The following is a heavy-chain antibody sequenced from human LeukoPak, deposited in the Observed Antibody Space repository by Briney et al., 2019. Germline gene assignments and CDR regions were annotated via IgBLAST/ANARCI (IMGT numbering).Heavy chain of an antibody. J-gene: IGHJ4*02. CDR2: ISAYNGNT. CDR1: GYTFTSYG. Sequence: GASVKVSCKASGYTFTSYGISWVRQAPGQGLEWMGWISAYNGNTNYAQKLQGRVTMTTDTSTSTAYMELRSLRSDDTAVYYCARTYDFWSGYYTKTPDYWGQGTLVTVSS. D-gene: IGHD3-3*01. V-gene: IGHV1-18*01. CDR3: ARTYDFWSGYYTKTPDY.